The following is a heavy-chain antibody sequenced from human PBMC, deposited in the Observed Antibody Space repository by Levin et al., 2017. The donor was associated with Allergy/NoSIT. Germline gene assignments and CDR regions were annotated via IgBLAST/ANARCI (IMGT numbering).Heavy chain of an antibody. CDR1: GYTFTSYY. V-gene: IGHV1-46*01. J-gene: IGHJ6*02. Sequence: ASVKVSCKASGYTFTSYYMHWVRQAPGQGLEWMGIINPSGGSTSYAQKFQGRVTMTRDTSTSTVYMELSSLRSEDTAVYYCARDSGAAAGAYYYYGMDVWGQGTTVTVSS. CDR3: ARDSGAAAGAYYYYGMDV. CDR2: INPSGGST. D-gene: IGHD6-13*01.